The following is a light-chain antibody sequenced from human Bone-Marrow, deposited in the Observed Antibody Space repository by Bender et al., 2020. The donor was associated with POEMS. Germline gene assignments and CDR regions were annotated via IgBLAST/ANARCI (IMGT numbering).Light chain of an antibody. J-gene: IGLJ3*02. Sequence: QSALTQPASVSGSPGQSITISCTGTSSDVGSYNLVSWYQQHPGKAPKVVIYDVTERPSGVSNRLSGSKSGNTASLTISGLQAEDEADYFCCFYTGSSSPWVFGGGTKLTVL. CDR3: CFYTGSSSPWV. CDR1: SSDVGSYNL. CDR2: DVT. V-gene: IGLV2-23*02.